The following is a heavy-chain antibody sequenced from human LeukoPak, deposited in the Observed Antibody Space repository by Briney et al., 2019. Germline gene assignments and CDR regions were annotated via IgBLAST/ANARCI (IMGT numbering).Heavy chain of an antibody. CDR2: ISYDGSNK. CDR1: GFTFSSYT. CDR3: ARGPLYDLDDAFDI. J-gene: IGHJ3*02. V-gene: IGHV3-30-3*01. D-gene: IGHD3/OR15-3a*01. Sequence: PGRSLRLSCAAPGFTFSSYTMHWVRQAPGKGLEWVAVISYDGSNKNYADSVKGRFTISRDNSKNTLYLQVNSLRVEDTAVYYCARGPLYDLDDAFDIWGQGTMVTVSS.